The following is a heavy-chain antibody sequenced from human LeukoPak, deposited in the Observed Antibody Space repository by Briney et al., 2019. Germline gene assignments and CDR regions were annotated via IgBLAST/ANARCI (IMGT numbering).Heavy chain of an antibody. Sequence: SETLSLTCTVSGGSISSSSYYWGWIRQPPGKGLEWIGSIYYSGSTYYNPSLKSRVTISVDTSKNQFSLKLSSVTAADTAVYYCAREYSSSSRYYYYGMDVWGQGTTVTVSS. CDR1: GGSISSSSYY. D-gene: IGHD6-6*01. CDR3: AREYSSSSRYYYYGMDV. CDR2: IYYSGST. J-gene: IGHJ6*02. V-gene: IGHV4-39*07.